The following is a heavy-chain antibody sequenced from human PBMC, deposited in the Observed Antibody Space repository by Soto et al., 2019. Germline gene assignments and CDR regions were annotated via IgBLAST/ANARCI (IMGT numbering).Heavy chain of an antibody. Sequence: PGGSLRLSCAASGFRFSASGMHWIRRAPGKGLEWISYISGNGEIIQYAASARGRFTISRDNAENSVYLEMDSLRAEDTALYYCARDVDADFRTDFDYWGRGTLVTVSS. CDR3: ARDVDADFRTDFDY. V-gene: IGHV3-11*01. D-gene: IGHD4-17*01. CDR1: GFRFSASG. CDR2: ISGNGEII. J-gene: IGHJ4*02.